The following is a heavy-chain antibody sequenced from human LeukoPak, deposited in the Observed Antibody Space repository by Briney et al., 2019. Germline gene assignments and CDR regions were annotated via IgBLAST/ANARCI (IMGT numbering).Heavy chain of an antibody. V-gene: IGHV4-38-2*02. CDR2: IYHSGST. CDR3: AKDQLLPTNWFDP. CDR1: GYSISSGYY. Sequence: SETLSLTCTVSGYSISSGYYWGWIRQPPGKGLEWIGSIYHSGSTYYNPSLKSRVTISVDTSKNQFSLKLSSVTAADTAVYYCAKDQLLPTNWFDPWGQGTLVTVSS. J-gene: IGHJ5*02. D-gene: IGHD2-2*01.